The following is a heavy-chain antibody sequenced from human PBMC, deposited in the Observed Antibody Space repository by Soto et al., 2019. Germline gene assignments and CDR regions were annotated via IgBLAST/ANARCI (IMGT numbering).Heavy chain of an antibody. CDR3: ARRWVGSSYNHYFDW. D-gene: IGHD6-6*01. CDR1: GFTFSTSA. V-gene: IGHV3-23*01. CDR2: ISQSGDST. J-gene: IGHJ4*02. Sequence: GGSVRLSCAASGFTFSTSAMGWVRQAPGEGLERVSAISQSGDSTYYADSVKGRFTISRDISKNMLFLQLTSLRAEDTALYYCARRWVGSSYNHYFDWWGQGTQVTVSS.